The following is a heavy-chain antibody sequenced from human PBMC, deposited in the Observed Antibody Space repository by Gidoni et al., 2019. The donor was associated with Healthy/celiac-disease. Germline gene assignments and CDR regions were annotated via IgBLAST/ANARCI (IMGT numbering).Heavy chain of an antibody. Sequence: QLQLQESGPGLVKPSETLSLTCTVSGGSISSSSYYWGWIRQPPGKGLEWIGSIYYRGSPYYNPSLKSRVTISVDTSKNQFSLKLSSVTAADTAVYYCARQAVTTKYTDYWGQGTLVTVSS. V-gene: IGHV4-39*01. CDR3: ARQAVTTKYTDY. CDR1: GGSISSSSYY. D-gene: IGHD4-17*01. CDR2: IYYRGSP. J-gene: IGHJ4*02.